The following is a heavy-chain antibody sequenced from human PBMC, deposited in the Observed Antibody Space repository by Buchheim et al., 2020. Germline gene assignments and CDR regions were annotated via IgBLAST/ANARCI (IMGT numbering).Heavy chain of an antibody. CDR2: ISYDGSNK. Sequence: QVQLVESGGGVVQPGRSLRLSCAASGFTFSSYAMHWVRQAPGKGLEWVAVISYDGSNKYYADSVKGRFTISRDNSKNTLYLQMNSLRAEDTAVYYCARGRYYFDYWGQGTL. CDR1: GFTFSSYA. J-gene: IGHJ4*02. V-gene: IGHV3-30-3*01. CDR3: ARGRYYFDY.